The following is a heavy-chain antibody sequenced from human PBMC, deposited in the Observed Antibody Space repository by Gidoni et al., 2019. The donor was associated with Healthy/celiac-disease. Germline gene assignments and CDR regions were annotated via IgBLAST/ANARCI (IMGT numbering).Heavy chain of an antibody. D-gene: IGHD3-3*01. CDR2: ISGSGGST. V-gene: IGHV3-23*01. J-gene: IGHJ4*02. Sequence: EVQLLESGGGLVQPGGSLRLSGAASGFTFSSYAMSWVRQAPGKGLGWVSAISGSGGSTSYADSVKGRFTISRDNSKNTLYLQMHSLRAEDTAVYYCAKMEEASDYWGQGTLVTVSS. CDR1: GFTFSSYA. CDR3: AKMEEASDY.